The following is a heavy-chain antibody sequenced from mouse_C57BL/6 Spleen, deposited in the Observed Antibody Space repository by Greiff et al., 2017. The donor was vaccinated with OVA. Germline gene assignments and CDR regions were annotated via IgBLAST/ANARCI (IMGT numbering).Heavy chain of an antibody. CDR2: IYPGSGNT. CDR3: ARGDYYGSSRRWYFDV. D-gene: IGHD1-1*01. J-gene: IGHJ1*03. V-gene: IGHV1-76*01. CDR1: GYTFTDYY. Sequence: VKLVESGAELVRPGASVKLSCKASGYTFTDYYINWVKQRPGQGLEWIARIYPGSGNTYYNEKFKGKATLTAEKSSSTAYMQLSSLTSEDSAVYFCARGDYYGSSRRWYFDVGGTGTTVTVSS.